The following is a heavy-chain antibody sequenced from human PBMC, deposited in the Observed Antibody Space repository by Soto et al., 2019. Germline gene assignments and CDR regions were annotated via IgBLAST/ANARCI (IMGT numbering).Heavy chain of an antibody. V-gene: IGHV4-4*02. D-gene: IGHD6-19*01. J-gene: IGHJ4*02. Sequence: QVLLQESGPGLVKPSGTLSLTCAVSSGSISSSNWWSWVRQPPGKGLEWIGEIYHCGTTNYYPSLKGRVTISVDTAKNQFSLKLSSVTAADTAVYFCASIIAVANYWGQGTLVTVSS. CDR2: IYHCGTT. CDR1: SGSISSSNW. CDR3: ASIIAVANY.